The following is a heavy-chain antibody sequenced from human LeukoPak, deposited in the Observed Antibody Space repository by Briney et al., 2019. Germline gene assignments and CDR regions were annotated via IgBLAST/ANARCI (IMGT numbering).Heavy chain of an antibody. CDR1: GFTFNTYA. Sequence: GGSLRLSCATSGFTFNTYAMHWVRQAPGKGLEWVSSISGRGDDTYYADSVKGRFTISRDNSKNTLSPHMNSLRTEDTAVYYCAKVTLPAANFYYFGMDVWGQGTTVIVSS. D-gene: IGHD2-2*01. V-gene: IGHV3-23*01. CDR3: AKVTLPAANFYYFGMDV. J-gene: IGHJ6*02. CDR2: ISGRGDDT.